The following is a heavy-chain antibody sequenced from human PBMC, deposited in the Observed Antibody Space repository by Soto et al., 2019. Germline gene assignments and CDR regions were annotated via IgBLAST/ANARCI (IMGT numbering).Heavy chain of an antibody. D-gene: IGHD1-26*01. CDR3: AIRRGSYNQYYFDY. CDR1: GGSFSGYY. Sequence: PSETLSLTCAVYGGSFSGYYWSWIRQPPGKGPEWIGEINHSGSTNYNPSLKSRVTISVDTSKNQFSLKLSSVTAADTAVYYCAIRRGSYNQYYFDYWGQGTLVTVSS. J-gene: IGHJ4*02. CDR2: INHSGST. V-gene: IGHV4-34*01.